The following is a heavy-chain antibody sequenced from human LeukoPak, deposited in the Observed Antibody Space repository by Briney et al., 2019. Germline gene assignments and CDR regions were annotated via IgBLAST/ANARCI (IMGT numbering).Heavy chain of an antibody. Sequence: PGGSLRLSCSASGFTVRNNYMSWVRQAPGKGLEWVSVIYSAGGTYYADSVKGRFTISRDNSKNTLYLQMNSLRVEDTAVYYCARDSSGPAYWGQGTLVTVSS. J-gene: IGHJ4*02. CDR1: GFTVRNNY. CDR2: IYSAGGT. D-gene: IGHD3-22*01. V-gene: IGHV3-66*01. CDR3: ARDSSGPAY.